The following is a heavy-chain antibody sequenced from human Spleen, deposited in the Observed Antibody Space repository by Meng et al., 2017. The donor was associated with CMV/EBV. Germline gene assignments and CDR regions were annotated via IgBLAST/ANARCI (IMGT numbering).Heavy chain of an antibody. CDR3: ARGRSAVYSSSSPYYFDY. J-gene: IGHJ4*02. Sequence: SETLSLTCTVSGGSISSSGYYWSWIRQPPGKGLEWIGEINHSGSTNYNPSLKSRATISVDTSKKQFSLKLSSVTAADTAVYYCARGRSAVYSSSSPYYFDYWGQGTLVTVSS. V-gene: IGHV4-39*07. D-gene: IGHD6-6*01. CDR1: GGSISSSGYY. CDR2: INHSGST.